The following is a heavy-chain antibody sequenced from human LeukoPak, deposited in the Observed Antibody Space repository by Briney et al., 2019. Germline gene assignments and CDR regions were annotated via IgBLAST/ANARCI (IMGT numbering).Heavy chain of an antibody. D-gene: IGHD6-19*01. CDR3: ARDLAVADGGDY. CDR2: ISSSSSYI. CDR1: GFTFSSYS. V-gene: IGHV3-21*01. Sequence: GGSLRLPCAASGFTFSSYSMNWVRQAPGKGLEWVSSISSSSSYIYYADSVKGRFTISRDNAKNSLYLQMNSLRAEDTAVYYCARDLAVADGGDYWGQGTLVTVSS. J-gene: IGHJ4*02.